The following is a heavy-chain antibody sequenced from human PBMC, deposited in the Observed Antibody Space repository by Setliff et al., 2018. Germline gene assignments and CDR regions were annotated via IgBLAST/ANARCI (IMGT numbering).Heavy chain of an antibody. CDR2: INPENGDI. J-gene: IGHJ4*01. D-gene: IGHD3-22*01. Sequence: ASVKVSCKASGYTFTDYYIHWVRQAPGQGLEWMGWINPENGDIFYAPKFAGRVTMTRDTPISTVYMELSLLTSDDTAVYFCARRDGRSGYLGFDLWGHGSLVTVSS. CDR3: ARRDGRSGYLGFDL. V-gene: IGHV1-2*07. CDR1: GYTFTDYY.